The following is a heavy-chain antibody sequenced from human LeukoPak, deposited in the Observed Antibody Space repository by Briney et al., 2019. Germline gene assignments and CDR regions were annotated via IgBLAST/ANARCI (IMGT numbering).Heavy chain of an antibody. CDR2: IYHSGST. J-gene: IGHJ4*02. CDR3: ARDHYDHYGDYVFDY. CDR1: GGSFSGYY. V-gene: IGHV4-34*01. Sequence: SETLSLTCAVYGGSFSGYYWSWIRQPPGKGLEWIGYIYHSGSTYYNPSLKSRVTISVDTSKNQFSLKLSSVTAADTAVYYCARDHYDHYGDYVFDYWGQGTLVTVSS. D-gene: IGHD4-17*01.